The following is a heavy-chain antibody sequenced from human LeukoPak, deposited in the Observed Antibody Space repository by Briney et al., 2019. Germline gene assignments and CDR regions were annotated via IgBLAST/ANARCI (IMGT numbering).Heavy chain of an antibody. Sequence: GGSLRLSCAASGFTFSSYAMSWVRQAPGKGLEWVSSISSSSSYIYYADSVKGRFTISRDNAKNSLYLQMNSLRAEDTAVYYCAKALYCSGGSCYSGPSFDPWGQGTLVTVSS. D-gene: IGHD2-15*01. CDR1: GFTFSSYA. J-gene: IGHJ5*02. V-gene: IGHV3-21*01. CDR3: AKALYCSGGSCYSGPSFDP. CDR2: ISSSSSYI.